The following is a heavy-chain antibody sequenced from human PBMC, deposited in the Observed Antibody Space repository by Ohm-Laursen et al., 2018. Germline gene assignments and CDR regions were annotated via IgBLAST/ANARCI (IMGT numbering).Heavy chain of an antibody. Sequence: GSSVKVSCKTSGYTFTGYYMHWVRQAPGQGLEWMGWINPNSGGTNYAQKFQGRVTMTRDTSISTAYMELSRLRSDDTAVYYCARESIAARRRWFDPWGQGTLVTVSS. CDR1: GYTFTGYY. CDR2: INPNSGGT. V-gene: IGHV1-2*02. D-gene: IGHD6-6*01. J-gene: IGHJ5*02. CDR3: ARESIAARRRWFDP.